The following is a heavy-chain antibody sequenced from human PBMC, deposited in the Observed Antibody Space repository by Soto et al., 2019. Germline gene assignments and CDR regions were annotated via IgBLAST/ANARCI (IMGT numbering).Heavy chain of an antibody. V-gene: IGHV3-30*04. D-gene: IGHD5-18*01. CDR2: ISYDGRNK. CDR3: TRDGVVDPLDTAMVAGVYFGY. Sequence: QVQLVESGGGVVQPGRSLRLSCAASGFTFSSYAMHWVRQAPGKGLEWVAVISYDGRNKYYADSEKGRVTISRDNSKNMMYLPRGILRGEDRAVYYCTRDGVVDPLDTAMVAGVYFGYWGQGTLVTVSS. J-gene: IGHJ4*02. CDR1: GFTFSSYA.